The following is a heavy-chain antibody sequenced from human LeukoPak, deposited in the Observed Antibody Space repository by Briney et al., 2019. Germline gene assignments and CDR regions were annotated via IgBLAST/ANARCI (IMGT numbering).Heavy chain of an antibody. J-gene: IGHJ4*02. CDR3: ARANVPLGDYVYDY. CDR1: GYTFTSYD. D-gene: IGHD4-17*01. CDR2: MNPNSGNT. V-gene: IGHV1-8*03. Sequence: GASVKVSCKASGYTFTSYDINWVRQATGQGLEWMGWMNPNSGNTGYAQKFQGRVTITRNTSISTAYMELSSLRSEDTAVYYCARANVPLGDYVYDYWGQGTLVTVSS.